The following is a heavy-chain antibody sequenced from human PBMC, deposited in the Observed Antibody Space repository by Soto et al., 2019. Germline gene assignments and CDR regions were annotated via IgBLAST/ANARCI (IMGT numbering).Heavy chain of an antibody. Sequence: SETLSLTCTVSGGSISSYYWSWIRQPPGKGLEWIGYIYYSGSTNYNPSLKSRVTISVATSKNQFSLKLSSVTAADTAVYYCASTRLRDYYYYGMDVWGQGTTVTVSS. D-gene: IGHD2-15*01. J-gene: IGHJ6*02. CDR3: ASTRLRDYYYYGMDV. V-gene: IGHV4-59*01. CDR2: IYYSGST. CDR1: GGSISSYY.